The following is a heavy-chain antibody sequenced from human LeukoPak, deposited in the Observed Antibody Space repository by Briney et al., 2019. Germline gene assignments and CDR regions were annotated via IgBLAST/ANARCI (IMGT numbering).Heavy chain of an antibody. CDR3: AKDLITYYYDSSGYSD. Sequence: GGSLRLSCAASGFTVSSNYMSWVRQAPGKGLEWVSVIYSGGSTYYADSVKGRFTISRDNSKNTLYLQMNSLRAEDTAVYYCAKDLITYYYDSSGYSDWGQGTLVTVSS. CDR1: GFTVSSNY. D-gene: IGHD3-22*01. J-gene: IGHJ4*02. CDR2: IYSGGST. V-gene: IGHV3-53*05.